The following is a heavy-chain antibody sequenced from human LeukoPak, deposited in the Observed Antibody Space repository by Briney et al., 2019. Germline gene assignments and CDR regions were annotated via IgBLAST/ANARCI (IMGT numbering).Heavy chain of an antibody. V-gene: IGHV3-23*01. J-gene: IGHJ4*02. CDR1: GFTFSDYG. Sequence: GGSLRLSCAASGFTFSDYGMSWVRQAPGQGLEWVSTISNSGDATYYADSVRGRFSISRGNSKKTLFLQMCSLRAEDAAIYYSAKSGPYYFQYWGQGTLVTVSS. CDR2: ISNSGDAT. CDR3: AKSGPYYFQY.